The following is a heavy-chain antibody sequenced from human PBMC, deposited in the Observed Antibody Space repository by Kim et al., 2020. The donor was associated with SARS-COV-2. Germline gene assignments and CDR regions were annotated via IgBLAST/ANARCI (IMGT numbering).Heavy chain of an antibody. CDR2: SGST. CDR3: ARERGSAY. V-gene: IGHV4-59*01. D-gene: IGHD6-25*01. J-gene: IGHJ4*02. Sequence: SGSTHYNPSHKSRVTISVDTSNNQFSLKRSSGTAADTAVYYCARERGSAYWGQGTLVTVSS.